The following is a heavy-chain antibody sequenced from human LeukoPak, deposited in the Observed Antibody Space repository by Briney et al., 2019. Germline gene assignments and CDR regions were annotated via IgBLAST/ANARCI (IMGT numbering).Heavy chain of an antibody. V-gene: IGHV4-59*01. Sequence: SETLSLTCTVSSGSINNYYWSWLRQPPGKGLVWIGYVYDTGTTNYNPSLKSRVTISLDTSKNQFSLKLSSVTAADTAVYYCAREFGGSGFDYWGQGTLVTVSS. J-gene: IGHJ4*02. CDR3: AREFGGSGFDY. CDR2: VYDTGTT. D-gene: IGHD2-15*01. CDR1: SGSINNYY.